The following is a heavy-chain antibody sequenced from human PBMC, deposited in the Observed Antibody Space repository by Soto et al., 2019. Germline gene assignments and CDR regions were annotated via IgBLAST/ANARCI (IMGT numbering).Heavy chain of an antibody. V-gene: IGHV1-69*02. D-gene: IGHD4-17*01. CDR2: IIPILGIA. CDR1: GGTFSSYT. J-gene: IGHJ4*02. Sequence: ASVKVSCKASGGTFSSYTISWVRQAPGQGLEWMGRIIPILGIANYAQKFQGRVTITADKSTSTAYMELSSLRSEDTAVYYCARGRLQPLKAYGDYRFDYWGQGTLVTVSS. CDR3: ARGRLQPLKAYGDYRFDY.